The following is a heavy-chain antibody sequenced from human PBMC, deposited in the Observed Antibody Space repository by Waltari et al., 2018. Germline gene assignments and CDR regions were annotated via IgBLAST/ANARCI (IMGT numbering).Heavy chain of an antibody. CDR1: GGSISSSSYS. V-gene: IGHV4-39*01. Sequence: QLQLQESGPGLVRPSETLSLTCTVSGGSISSSSYSWGWIRQPPGKGLEWIGSSYYSGSTYYNPSLKSRVTISVDTSKNQFSLKLSSVTAADTAVYYCARPRIAAGAFDIWGQGTMVTVSS. CDR2: SYYSGST. CDR3: ARPRIAAGAFDI. J-gene: IGHJ3*02. D-gene: IGHD6-13*01.